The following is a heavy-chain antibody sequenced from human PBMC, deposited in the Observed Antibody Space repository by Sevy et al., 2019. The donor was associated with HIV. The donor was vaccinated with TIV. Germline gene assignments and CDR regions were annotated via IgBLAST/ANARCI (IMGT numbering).Heavy chain of an antibody. CDR1: GFTFNIYE. Sequence: GGSLRLSCVVSGFTFNIYEMDWVRQAPGKGLEWVSYISSSGSMIYYAESVKGRFSISRDNVKNSLFLQMNNLRAEDTAIYYCARDGSRFGENGFDHWGQGALVTVSS. V-gene: IGHV3-48*03. CDR3: ARDGSRFGENGFDH. J-gene: IGHJ5*02. D-gene: IGHD3-10*01. CDR2: ISSSGSMI.